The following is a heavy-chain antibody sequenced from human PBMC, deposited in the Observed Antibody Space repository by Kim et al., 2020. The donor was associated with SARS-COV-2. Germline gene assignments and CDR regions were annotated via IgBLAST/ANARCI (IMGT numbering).Heavy chain of an antibody. CDR1: GFTFSSYG. D-gene: IGHD3-16*02. J-gene: IGHJ4*02. V-gene: IGHV3-30*18. CDR3: AKSDVWGSYRYTGGSYFDY. Sequence: GGSLRLSCAASGFTFSSYGMHWVRQAPGKGLEWVAVIPYDGSNKYYADSVKGRFTISRDNSKNTLYLQMNSLRAEDTAVYYCAKSDVWGSYRYTGGSYFDYWGQGTLVTVSS. CDR2: IPYDGSNK.